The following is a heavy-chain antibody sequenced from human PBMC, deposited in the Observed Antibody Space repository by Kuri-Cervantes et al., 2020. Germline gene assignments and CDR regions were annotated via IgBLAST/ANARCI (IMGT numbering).Heavy chain of an antibody. J-gene: IGHJ4*02. CDR3: ARMRGYYYFDY. D-gene: IGHD3-3*01. CDR2: IYSGGST. V-gene: IGHV3-66*02. CDR1: GFTVSSNY. Sequence: GGSLRLSCAASGFTVSSNYMSWVRQAPGKGLEWVSVIYSGGSTYYADSVKGRFTISRDNSKNTLYLQMNSLRAEDTAVYYCARMRGYYYFDYWGQGTLVTVSS.